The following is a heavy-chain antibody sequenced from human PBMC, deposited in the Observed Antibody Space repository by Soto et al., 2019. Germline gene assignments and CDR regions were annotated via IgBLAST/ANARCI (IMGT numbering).Heavy chain of an antibody. D-gene: IGHD3-9*01. V-gene: IGHV4-59*01. CDR2: IYYSGST. J-gene: IGHJ6*02. CDR1: GGSISSYY. Sequence: SETLSLTCTVSGGSISSYYWSWIRQPPGKGLEWIGYIYYSGSTNYNPSLKSRVTISVDTSKNQFSLKLSSVTAADTAVYYCARGRLRYFDWSIYGKDVWGRGTTVTVSS. CDR3: ARGRLRYFDWSIYGKDV.